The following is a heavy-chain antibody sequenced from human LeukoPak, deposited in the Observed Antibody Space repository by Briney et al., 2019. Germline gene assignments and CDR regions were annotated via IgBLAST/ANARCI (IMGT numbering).Heavy chain of an antibody. Sequence: GGSLRLSYAASGFTFSSYSMNWVRQAPGKGLEWVSSISSSSSYIYYADSVKGRFTISRDNAKNSLYLQMNSLRAEDTAVYYCASPILTTRYYDFWSGSHGMDVWGQGTTVTVSS. CDR2: ISSSSSYI. CDR1: GFTFSSYS. V-gene: IGHV3-21*01. J-gene: IGHJ6*02. CDR3: ASPILTTRYYDFWSGSHGMDV. D-gene: IGHD3-3*01.